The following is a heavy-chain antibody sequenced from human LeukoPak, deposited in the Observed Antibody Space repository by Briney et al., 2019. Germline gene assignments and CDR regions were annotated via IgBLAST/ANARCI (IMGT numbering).Heavy chain of an antibody. CDR3: AKDLNWGGQLHALGY. Sequence: GGSLRLSCAASGFTFDDYAMHWVRQAPGKGLEWVSGISWNSGSIGYADSVKGRFTISRDNAKNSLYLQMNSLRAEDTALYYCAKDLNWGGQLHALGYWGQGTLVTVSS. V-gene: IGHV3-9*01. J-gene: IGHJ4*02. D-gene: IGHD7-27*01. CDR1: GFTFDDYA. CDR2: ISWNSGSI.